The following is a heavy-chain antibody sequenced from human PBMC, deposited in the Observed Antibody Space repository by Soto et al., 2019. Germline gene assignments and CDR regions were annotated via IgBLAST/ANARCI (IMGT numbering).Heavy chain of an antibody. D-gene: IGHD3-9*01. J-gene: IGHJ3*02. V-gene: IGHV4-30-4*01. Sequence: TSETLSLTCTVSGGSISSGDYYWSWIRQPPGKGLEWIGYIYYSGSTYYNPSLKSRVTISVDTSKNQFSLKLSSVTAADTAVYYCARLNYDILTGSRQTDAFDIWGQGTMVTVSS. CDR1: GGSISSGDYY. CDR3: ARLNYDILTGSRQTDAFDI. CDR2: IYYSGST.